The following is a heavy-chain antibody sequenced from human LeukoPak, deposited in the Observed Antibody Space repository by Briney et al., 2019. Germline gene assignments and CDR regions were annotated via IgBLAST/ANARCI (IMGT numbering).Heavy chain of an antibody. CDR1: GGSISSGSYY. Sequence: SQTLSLTCTVSGGSISSGSYYWSWIRQPAGKGLEWIGRIYTSGSTNYNPSLKSRVTISVYTSKNQFSLKLSSVTAADTAVYYCARDRFPNYYMDVWGKGTTVTVSS. D-gene: IGHD3-10*01. CDR2: IYTSGST. J-gene: IGHJ6*03. V-gene: IGHV4-61*02. CDR3: ARDRFPNYYMDV.